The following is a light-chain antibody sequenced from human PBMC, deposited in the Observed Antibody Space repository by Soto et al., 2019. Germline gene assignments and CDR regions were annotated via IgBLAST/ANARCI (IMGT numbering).Light chain of an antibody. CDR2: AAF. Sequence: IHLTQSPASLSASVGDRVTITCRASQDISDYLAWYQQKAGKAPKLLIYAAFTLQSGVPSRFSGSASGTEFTLTISSLQPEDFATYYCQQRSSFPGTLGQGTRLDI. CDR1: QDISDY. J-gene: IGKJ5*01. V-gene: IGKV1-9*01. CDR3: QQRSSFPGT.